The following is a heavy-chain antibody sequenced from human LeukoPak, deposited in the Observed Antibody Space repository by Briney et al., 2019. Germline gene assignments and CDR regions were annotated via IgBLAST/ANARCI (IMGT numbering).Heavy chain of an antibody. CDR3: AQDRTVGASYWYFDL. V-gene: IGHV3-23*01. CDR2: ISSSGSGDNT. J-gene: IGHJ2*01. Sequence: GGSLRLSCAASGVTLSTYAMSWARQAPGKGLEWVSGISSSGSGDNTYYADSVKGRFTISRDSSKNTLFLHMNTLRAEGTAIYYCAQDRTVGASYWYFDLWGRGTLVTVSS. D-gene: IGHD1-26*01. CDR1: GVTLSTYA.